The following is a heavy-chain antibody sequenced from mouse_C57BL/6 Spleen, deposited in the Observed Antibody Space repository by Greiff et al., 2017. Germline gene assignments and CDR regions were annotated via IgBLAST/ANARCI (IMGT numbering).Heavy chain of an antibody. D-gene: IGHD1-1*01. Sequence: QVQLQQPGAELVRPGSSVKLSCKASGYTFTSYWMHWVKQRPIQGLEWIGNIDPSDSETHYNQKFKDKATLTVDKSSSTAYMQLSSLTSEDSAVYYCARGYYGSTPCAYWGQGTLVTVSA. V-gene: IGHV1-52*01. CDR1: GYTFTSYW. CDR2: IDPSDSET. J-gene: IGHJ3*01. CDR3: ARGYYGSTPCAY.